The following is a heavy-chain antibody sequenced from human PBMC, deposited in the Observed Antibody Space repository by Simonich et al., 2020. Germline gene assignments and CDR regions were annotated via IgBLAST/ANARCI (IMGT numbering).Heavy chain of an antibody. D-gene: IGHD5-18*01. CDR2: ISSSRSYI. V-gene: IGHV3-21*01. Sequence: EVQLVESGGGLVKPGGSLRLSCAAYGFTFSSYSMNWVRQAPGKGLWLVSSISSSRSYIYNAGSVKGRFTISRDNAKNSLYLQMNSLRAEDTAVYYCARDVDTAMVFDYWGQGTLVTVSS. CDR3: ARDVDTAMVFDY. CDR1: GFTFSSYS. J-gene: IGHJ4*02.